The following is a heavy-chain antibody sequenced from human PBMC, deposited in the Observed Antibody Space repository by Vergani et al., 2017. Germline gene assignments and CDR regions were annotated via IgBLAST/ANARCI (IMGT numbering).Heavy chain of an antibody. CDR1: GFTFSSYS. CDR2: ISSSSSTI. CDR3: ARLLEEYYYYMDV. J-gene: IGHJ6*03. Sequence: EVQLLESGGGLVQPGGSLRLSCAASGFTFSSYSMNWVRQAPGKGLEWVSYISSSSSTIYYADSVKGRFTISRDDSKNSLYLQMHSLRAEDTAVYYCARLLEEYYYYMDVWGKGTTVTVSS. V-gene: IGHV3-48*01.